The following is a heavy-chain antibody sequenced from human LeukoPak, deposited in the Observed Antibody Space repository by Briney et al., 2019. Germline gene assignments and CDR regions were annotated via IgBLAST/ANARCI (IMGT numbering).Heavy chain of an antibody. V-gene: IGHV4-59*08. Sequence: SETLSLTCTVSGGSISSYYWSWIRQPPGKGLEWIGYIYYSGSTNYNPSLKSRVTISVDTSKNQFSLKLSSVTAADTAVYYCARKVRGLKEAFDIWGQGTMVTVSS. D-gene: IGHD3-10*01. CDR1: GGSISSYY. CDR2: IYYSGST. CDR3: ARKVRGLKEAFDI. J-gene: IGHJ3*02.